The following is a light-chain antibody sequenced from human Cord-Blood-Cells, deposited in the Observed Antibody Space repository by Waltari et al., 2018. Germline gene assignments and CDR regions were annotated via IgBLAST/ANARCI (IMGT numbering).Light chain of an antibody. CDR1: KIGSKS. CDR3: QVWDSSSDHVV. V-gene: IGLV3-21*04. J-gene: IGLJ2*01. CDR2: YDR. Sequence: SYVLTQPPSVSVAPGQTARITCRGNKIGSKSVHWYQQKPGQAPVLVIYYDRDRPSGIPERFSGSNSGNTATLTISRVEAGDEADYYCQVWDSSSDHVVFGGGTKLTVL.